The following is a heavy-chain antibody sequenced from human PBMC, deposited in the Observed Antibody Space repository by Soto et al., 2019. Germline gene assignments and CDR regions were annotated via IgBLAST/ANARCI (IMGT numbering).Heavy chain of an antibody. J-gene: IGHJ6*02. Sequence: SETLSLTCAVYGGSFSGYYWSWIRQPPGKGLEWIGEINHSGSTNYNPSLKSRVTIPVDTSKNQFSLKLSSVTAADTAVYYCARGGYSYGYYYYYGMDVWGQGTTVTVSS. CDR2: INHSGST. V-gene: IGHV4-34*01. CDR3: ARGGYSYGYYYYYGMDV. CDR1: GGSFSGYY. D-gene: IGHD5-18*01.